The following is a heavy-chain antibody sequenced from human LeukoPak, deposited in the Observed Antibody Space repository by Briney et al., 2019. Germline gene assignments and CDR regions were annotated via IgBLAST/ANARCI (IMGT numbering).Heavy chain of an antibody. J-gene: IGHJ4*02. Sequence: ASVKVSCKASGYTFTSYDINWVRQATGQGLEWMGWMNPNSGNTGYAQKFQGRVTITRNTSISTAYMELSSLRSEDTAVYYCALPHSSSPRYYFDYWGQGTLVTVSS. CDR3: ALPHSSSPRYYFDY. V-gene: IGHV1-8*03. CDR1: GYTFTSYD. D-gene: IGHD6-6*01. CDR2: MNPNSGNT.